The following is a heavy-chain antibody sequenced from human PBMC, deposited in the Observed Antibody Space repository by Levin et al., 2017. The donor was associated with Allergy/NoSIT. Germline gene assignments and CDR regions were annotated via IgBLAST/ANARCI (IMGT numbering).Heavy chain of an antibody. Sequence: GGSLRLSCVASGFTFSSYGMHWVRQAPGKGLEWVAVISYDGSNKYYVDSVKGRFTISRDNSKNTLYLQMNSLRAEDTAVYYCAKDRGGYYHPPGYGMDVWGQGTTVTVSS. CDR2: ISYDGSNK. CDR3: AKDRGGYYHPPGYGMDV. CDR1: GFTFSSYG. V-gene: IGHV3-30*18. J-gene: IGHJ6*02. D-gene: IGHD3-3*01.